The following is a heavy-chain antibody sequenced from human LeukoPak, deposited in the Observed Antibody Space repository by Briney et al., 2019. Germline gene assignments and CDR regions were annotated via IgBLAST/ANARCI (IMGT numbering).Heavy chain of an antibody. Sequence: GGSLRLSCAASGFTFSSYAMSWVRQAPGKGLEWVSPISGSGGSTYYADSVKGRFTIFRDDSKNTLYLQMNSLRAEDTAVYYCAKGMWYFDYWGQGTLVTVSS. CDR1: GFTFSSYA. CDR3: AKGMWYFDY. D-gene: IGHD2-21*01. V-gene: IGHV3-23*01. J-gene: IGHJ4*02. CDR2: ISGSGGST.